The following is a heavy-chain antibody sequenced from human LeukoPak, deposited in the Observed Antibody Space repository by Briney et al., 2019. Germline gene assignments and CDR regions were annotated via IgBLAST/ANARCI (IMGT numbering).Heavy chain of an antibody. V-gene: IGHV4-4*07. D-gene: IGHD2-2*01. J-gene: IGHJ5*02. CDR1: GGSINSYY. CDR2: IYTSGST. CDR3: ARDCSSTSCYSWFDP. Sequence: SETLSLTCTVSGGSINSYYWSWIRQPAGKGLEWIGRIYTSGSTNYNPSLKSRVTMSVDTSKNQFSLKLSSVTAADTAVYYCARDCSSTSCYSWFDPWGQGTLVTVSS.